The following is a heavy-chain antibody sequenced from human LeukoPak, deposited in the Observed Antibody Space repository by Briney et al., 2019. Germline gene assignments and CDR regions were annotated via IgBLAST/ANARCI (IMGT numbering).Heavy chain of an antibody. D-gene: IGHD3-16*02. CDR1: GFTFSSYS. CDR3: ARAIAIRGFDY. J-gene: IGHJ4*02. CDR2: ISSSSSYI. V-gene: IGHV3-21*01. Sequence: GGSLRLYCAASGFTFSSYSMNWVRQAPGKGLEWVSSISSSSSYIYYADSVKGRFTISRDNAKNSLYLQMNSLRAEDTAVYYCARAIAIRGFDYWGQGTLVTVSS.